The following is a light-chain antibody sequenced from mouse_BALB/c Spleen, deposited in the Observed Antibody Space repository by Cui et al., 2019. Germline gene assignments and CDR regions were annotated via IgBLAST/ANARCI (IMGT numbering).Light chain of an antibody. Sequence: HIVLTQSPAIMSASPGEKVTMTCSANSSVSYMYWYQQKPGSSPRLLIYDTSNLASGVPVRFSGSGSGTSCSLTISRMEAEDAATYYCQQWSSYPLTFGAGTKLELK. CDR3: QQWSSYPLT. V-gene: IGKV4-55*01. CDR1: SSVSY. J-gene: IGKJ5*01. CDR2: DTS.